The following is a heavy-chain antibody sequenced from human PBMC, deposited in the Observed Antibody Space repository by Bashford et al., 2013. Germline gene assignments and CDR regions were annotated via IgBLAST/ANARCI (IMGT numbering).Heavy chain of an antibody. CDR2: INPKNGGT. J-gene: IGHJ5*02. CDR3: ARDSSRDSGWIRLDP. D-gene: IGHD6-19*01. Sequence: SCAASGFTFSRNAIHWVRQAPGQGLEWVGRINPKNGGTDFAPKFQGRVTMTRDTSISTAYMELSKLKSDDTAIYYCARDSSRDSGWIRLDPWGQGTLVTVSS. V-gene: IGHV1-2*02. CDR1: GFTFSRNA.